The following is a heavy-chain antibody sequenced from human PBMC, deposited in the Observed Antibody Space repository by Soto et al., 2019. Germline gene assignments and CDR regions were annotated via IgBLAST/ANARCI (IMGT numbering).Heavy chain of an antibody. V-gene: IGHV3-53*04. CDR2: IYSGGST. CDR1: GFTVSSNY. CDR3: SRHNAGDWTEYYFDY. D-gene: IGHD2-21*02. J-gene: IGHJ4*02. Sequence: EVQLVESGGGLVQPGGSLRLSCAASGFTVSSNYMSWVRQAPGKGLEWVSVIYSGGSTYYADSVKGRFTISRHNSKNALYLQINSLRADDTAVYYCSRHNAGDWTEYYFDYCGQGTMVTVSS.